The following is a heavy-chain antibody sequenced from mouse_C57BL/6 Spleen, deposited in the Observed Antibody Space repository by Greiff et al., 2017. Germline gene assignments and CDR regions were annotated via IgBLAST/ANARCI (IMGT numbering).Heavy chain of an antibody. CDR2: IWTGGGT. J-gene: IGHJ4*01. V-gene: IGHV2-9-1*01. CDR3: ARNYDPEGNYAMDY. CDR1: GFSLTSYA. D-gene: IGHD2-3*01. Sequence: VMLVESGPGLVAPSQSLSITCTVSGFSLTSYAISWVRQPPGKGLEWLGVIWTGGGTNYNSALKSRLSISKDNSKSQVFLKMNSLQTDDTARYYCARNYDPEGNYAMDYWGQGTSVTVSS.